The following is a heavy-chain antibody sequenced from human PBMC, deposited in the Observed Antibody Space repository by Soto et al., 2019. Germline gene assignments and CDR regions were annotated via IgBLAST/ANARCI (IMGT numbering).Heavy chain of an antibody. CDR1: GVTVSSNY. J-gene: IGHJ4*02. D-gene: IGHD5-18*01. CDR3: ARHGYNYGGGYFDY. Sequence: EVQLVESGGGLVQPGGSLRLSCAASGVTVSSNYMSWVSQAPGKGLEWVSVIYSGGSTYYADSVKGRFTLSRDNSKNTLYLQMNSLRAEDTAVYYCARHGYNYGGGYFDYWGQGTLVTVSS. V-gene: IGHV3-66*04. CDR2: IYSGGST.